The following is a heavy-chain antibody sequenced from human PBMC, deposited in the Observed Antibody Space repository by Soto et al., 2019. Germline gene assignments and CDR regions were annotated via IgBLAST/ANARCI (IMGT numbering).Heavy chain of an antibody. V-gene: IGHV3-23*01. J-gene: IGHJ4*02. D-gene: IGHD3-22*01. CDR2: ISGSGGST. CDR1: GFTFSSYA. Sequence: GGSLRLSCAASGFTFSSYAMSWVRQAPGKGLEWVSAISGSGGSTYYADSVKGRFTISRDNSKNTLYLQMNSLRAEDTAVYYCAKDLRSTYYYDSSGYRWGQGTLVTVSS. CDR3: AKDLRSTYYYDSSGYR.